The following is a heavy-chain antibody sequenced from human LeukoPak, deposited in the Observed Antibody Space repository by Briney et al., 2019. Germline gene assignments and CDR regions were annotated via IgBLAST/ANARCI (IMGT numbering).Heavy chain of an antibody. J-gene: IGHJ4*02. D-gene: IGHD1-26*01. CDR2: ISYDGSSK. CDR1: GFTFSSYA. V-gene: IGHV3-30-3*01. CDR3: ARVSIGVGASNFDY. Sequence: PGGSLRLSCAASGFTFSSYAMHWVRQAPGKGLEWVAVISYDGSSKYYADSMKGRFTISRDNSKNTLYLQMNSLRAEDTAVYYCARVSIGVGASNFDYWGQGTLVTVSS.